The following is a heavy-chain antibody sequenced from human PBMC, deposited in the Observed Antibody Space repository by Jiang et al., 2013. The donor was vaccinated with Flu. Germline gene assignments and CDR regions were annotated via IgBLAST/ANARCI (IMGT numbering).Heavy chain of an antibody. Sequence: GVVQPGRSLRLSCAASGFSFGSYGMHWVRQAPGKGLEWVASLWYDGTNKYYADSVEGRFTISRDNSKNTLYLQMNSLRAEDTAVYSCARALNDYDSSGFATFDYWGPGTLVTVSP. J-gene: IGHJ4*02. D-gene: IGHD3-22*01. CDR2: LWYDGTNK. CDR3: ARALNDYDSSGFATFDY. CDR1: GFSFGSYG. V-gene: IGHV3-33*01.